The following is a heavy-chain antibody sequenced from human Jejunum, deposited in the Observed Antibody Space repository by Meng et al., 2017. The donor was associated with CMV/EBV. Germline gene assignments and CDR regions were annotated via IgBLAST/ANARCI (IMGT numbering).Heavy chain of an antibody. V-gene: IGHV1-18*01. J-gene: IGHJ4*02. CDR2: INAYNGDT. CDR1: GHTIANYG. D-gene: IGHD1-26*01. CDR3: ARVEVGITSGDY. Sequence: VQLEELGGEGKKPGAPVKVTCKPCGHTIANYGITGVRQAPGQGLEWMGWINAYNGDTNYAQTLQGRVSMTPATSTSRAYMGLRRLTSDDTAVYYCARVEVGITSGDYGGQGTLVTVSS.